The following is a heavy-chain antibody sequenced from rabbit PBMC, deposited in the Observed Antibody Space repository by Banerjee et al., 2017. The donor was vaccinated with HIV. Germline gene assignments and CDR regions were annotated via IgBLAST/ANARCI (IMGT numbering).Heavy chain of an antibody. J-gene: IGHJ3*01. CDR2: IYTGSSGST. D-gene: IGHD7-1*01. V-gene: IGHV1S40*01. CDR3: ARDSYPGDYPGYDYVLTRLDL. CDR1: GFSFSSSYW. Sequence: QSLEESGGDLVKPGASLTLTCTASGFSFSSSYWICWVRQAPGKGLEWIACIYTGSSGSTYYASWAKGRFTISKTSSTTVTLQMTSLTAADTATYFCARDSYPGDYPGYDYVLTRLDLWGQGTLVTVS.